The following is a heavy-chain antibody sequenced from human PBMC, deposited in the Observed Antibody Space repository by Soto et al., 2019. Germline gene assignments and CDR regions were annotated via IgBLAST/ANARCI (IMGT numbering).Heavy chain of an antibody. CDR2: IYYSGST. CDR1: GGSISSSSYY. Sequence: PEETLSLTCTVSGGSISSSSYYWGWIRQPPGKGLEWIGSIYYSGSTVYNPSFKSRVTISVDTSKNQFSLKLNSVTAADTAVYYCARDLWGYCGTDCYPLDVWGQGTTVTVSS. V-gene: IGHV4-39*07. J-gene: IGHJ6*02. D-gene: IGHD2-21*02. CDR3: ARDLWGYCGTDCYPLDV.